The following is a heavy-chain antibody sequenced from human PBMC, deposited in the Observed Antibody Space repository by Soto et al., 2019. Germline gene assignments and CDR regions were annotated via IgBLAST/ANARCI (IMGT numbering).Heavy chain of an antibody. CDR2: IYTSGST. D-gene: IGHD1-26*01. Sequence: KASETLSLTCTVSGGSISSYYWSWIRQPAGKGLEWIGRIYTSGSTNYNPSLKSRVTMSVDTSKNQFSLKLSPVTAADTAVYYCARGSGGSSRGVNWFDPWGQGTLVTVSS. J-gene: IGHJ5*02. CDR3: ARGSGGSSRGVNWFDP. CDR1: GGSISSYY. V-gene: IGHV4-4*07.